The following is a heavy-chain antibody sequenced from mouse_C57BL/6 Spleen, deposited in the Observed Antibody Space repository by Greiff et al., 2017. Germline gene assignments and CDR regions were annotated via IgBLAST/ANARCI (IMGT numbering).Heavy chain of an antibody. CDR3: ARFNWDYDAMDY. V-gene: IGHV1-50*01. CDR1: GYTFTSYW. D-gene: IGHD4-1*01. CDR2: IDPSDSYT. J-gene: IGHJ4*01. Sequence: VQLQQPGAELVKPGASVKLSCKASGYTFTSYWMQWVKQRPGQGLEWIGEIDPSDSYTNYNQKFKGKATLTVDTSSSTAYMQRSSLTSEDSAVYYCARFNWDYDAMDYWGQGTSVTVSS.